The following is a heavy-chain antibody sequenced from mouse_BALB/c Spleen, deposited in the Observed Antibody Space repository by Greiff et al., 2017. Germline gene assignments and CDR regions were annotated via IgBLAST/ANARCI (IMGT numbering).Heavy chain of an antibody. V-gene: IGHV3-2*02. CDR2: ISYSGST. D-gene: IGHD3-1*01. CDR1: GYSITSDYA. CDR3: AREGGSSGYD. Sequence: DVKLQESGPGLVKPSQSLSLTCTVTGYSITSDYAWNWIRQFPGNKLEWMGYISYSGSTSYNPSLKSRISITRDTSKNQFFLQLNSVTTEDTATYYCAREGGSSGYDWGQGTTLTVSS. J-gene: IGHJ2*01.